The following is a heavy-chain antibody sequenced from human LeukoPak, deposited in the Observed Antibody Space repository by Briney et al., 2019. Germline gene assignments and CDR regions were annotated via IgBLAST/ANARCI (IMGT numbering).Heavy chain of an antibody. J-gene: IGHJ4*02. D-gene: IGHD3-10*01. V-gene: IGHV1-2*02. CDR3: AIGRPQLLGVDPHSSTMVRGEIDY. CDR1: GYTFTGYY. CDR2: INPNSGGT. Sequence: ASVKVSCKASGYTFTGYYMHWVRQAPGQGLEWMGWINPNSGGTNYAQKFQGRVTMTRDTSISTAYMELSRLRSDDTAVYYCAIGRPQLLGVDPHSSTMVRGEIDYWGQGTLVTVSS.